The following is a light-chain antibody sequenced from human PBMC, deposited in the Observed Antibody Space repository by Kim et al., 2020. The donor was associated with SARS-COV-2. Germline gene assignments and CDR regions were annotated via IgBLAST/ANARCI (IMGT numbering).Light chain of an antibody. V-gene: IGLV3-19*01. CDR3: NSRDSSGNHLRV. J-gene: IGLJ2*01. CDR1: SLRSYY. Sequence: LEQTVRITCQGDSLRSYYASWYQQKPRQAPVLVIYGKNNRPAGIPDRVSGSSSGNTASLTITGAQAEDEADYYCNSRDSSGNHLRVFGGGTQLTVL. CDR2: GKN.